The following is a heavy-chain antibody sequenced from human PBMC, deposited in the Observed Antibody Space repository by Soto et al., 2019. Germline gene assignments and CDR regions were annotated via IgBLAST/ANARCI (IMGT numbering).Heavy chain of an antibody. V-gene: IGHV4-59*01. J-gene: IGHJ5*02. CDR2: IYDTGST. CDR1: GSDITTYY. CDR3: ARCPIDHNWFDP. D-gene: IGHD3-9*01. Sequence: SETLSLTCTVSGSDITTYYWSWLRQSPGKGLEWIGHIYDTGSTTYNPSLKGRVTISVDTSNKQFSLRLTSVTAADTAVYYCARCPIDHNWFDPWGQGTLVTVS.